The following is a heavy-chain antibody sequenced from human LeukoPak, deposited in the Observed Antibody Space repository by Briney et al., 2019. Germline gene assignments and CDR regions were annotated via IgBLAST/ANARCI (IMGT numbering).Heavy chain of an antibody. D-gene: IGHD6-13*01. CDR2: IYPGDSDT. CDR3: GGQGSSSVNS. J-gene: IGHJ4*02. V-gene: IGHV5-51*01. Sequence: KVSCKASGGTFSSYAISWVRQMPGKGLERMGIIYPGDSDTRYSPSFQGQVTISADKSISTAYLQWSSLKATDTAMYYCGGQGSSSVNSWGQGTLVPVS. CDR1: GGTFSSYA.